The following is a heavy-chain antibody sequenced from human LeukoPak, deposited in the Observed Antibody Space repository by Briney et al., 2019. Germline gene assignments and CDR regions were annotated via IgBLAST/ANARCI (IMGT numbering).Heavy chain of an antibody. CDR1: GFTFSSYN. D-gene: IGHD5-18*01. J-gene: IGHJ4*02. CDR3: ARDQRGYSYD. Sequence: GGSLRLSCAASGFTFSSYNMNWVRQAPGKGLEWVSYISSSSSTIYYADSVEGPFTISKHNSKNTLYLQMNSLRAEDTAVYYCARDQRGYSYDWGQGTLVTVSS. CDR2: ISSSSSTI. V-gene: IGHV3-48*04.